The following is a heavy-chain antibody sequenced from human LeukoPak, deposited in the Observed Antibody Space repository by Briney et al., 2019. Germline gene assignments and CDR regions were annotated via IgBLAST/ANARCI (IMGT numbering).Heavy chain of an antibody. CDR1: GLPFSDYW. D-gene: IGHD6-13*01. Sequence: GGSLRLSCVASGLPFSDYWMSWVRQAPGKGLEWVANIKQDESEKYYVDSVRGRYTISRDNAKTSLYLQMNSLRVEDTAVYYCARGSHSSSYGFDYWGQGALVTVSS. J-gene: IGHJ4*02. CDR2: IKQDESEK. V-gene: IGHV3-7*01. CDR3: ARGSHSSSYGFDY.